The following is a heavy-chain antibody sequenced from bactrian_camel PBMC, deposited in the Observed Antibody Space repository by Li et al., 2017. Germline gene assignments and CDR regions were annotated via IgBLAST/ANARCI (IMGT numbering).Heavy chain of an antibody. CDR2: LASDGSS. Sequence: QLVESGGGSVQAGGSLRLSCAFDAYTPANVRMAWFRQAPGKEGEGVASLASDGSSIYANSLKGRFSISKDNARNWLDLQMDSLEPGDTARYYCAADRRRHGPPSLRPGDYSVWGQGTQVTVS. V-gene: IGHV3S53*01. CDR3: AADRRRHGPPSLRPGDYSV. D-gene: IGHD2*01. CDR1: AYTPANVR. J-gene: IGHJ4*01.